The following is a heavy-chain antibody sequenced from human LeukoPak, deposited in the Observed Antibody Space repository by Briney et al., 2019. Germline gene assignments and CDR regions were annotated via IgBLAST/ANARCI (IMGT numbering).Heavy chain of an antibody. CDR3: ARGQVYCSGGSCLLQTTYYYYGMDV. V-gene: IGHV1-8*01. J-gene: IGHJ6*02. CDR2: MNPNSGNT. Sequence: ASVKVSCKASGYTFTSYDINWVRQATGQGLEWMGWMNPNSGNTGYAQRFQGRVTMTRNTSISTAYMELSSLRSEDTAVYYCARGQVYCSGGSCLLQTTYYYYGMDVWGQGTTVTVSS. CDR1: GYTFTSYD. D-gene: IGHD2-15*01.